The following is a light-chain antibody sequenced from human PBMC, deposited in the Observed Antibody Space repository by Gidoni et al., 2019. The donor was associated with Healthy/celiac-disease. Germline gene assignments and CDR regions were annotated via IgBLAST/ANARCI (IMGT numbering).Light chain of an antibody. J-gene: IGKJ4*01. CDR1: QSVSSY. CDR2: DAS. Sequence: EIVLTQSPATLSLSPRERATLSCRASQSVSSYLAWYQQKPGQAPRLLIYDASNRATGIPARFSCSGSGTDFTLTISSLEPEDFAVYYCQQRSNWPLTFGGGTKVEIK. CDR3: QQRSNWPLT. V-gene: IGKV3-11*01.